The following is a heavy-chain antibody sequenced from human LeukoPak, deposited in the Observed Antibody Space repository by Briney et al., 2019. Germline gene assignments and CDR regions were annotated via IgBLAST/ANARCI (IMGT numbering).Heavy chain of an antibody. J-gene: IGHJ4*02. CDR2: ISPADGKT. CDR1: GYPFTSYG. V-gene: IGHV1-18*01. D-gene: IGHD3-22*01. CDR3: SRARTVGYYDSSGF. Sequence: ASVELSCKTSGYPFTSYGLSWIRQAPGQGLEWIGWISPADGKTRFSQNFVGRVTLTTDTPTSTVNMELRSLRSDDTAVYYCSRARTVGYYDSSGFWGQGTLVTVSS.